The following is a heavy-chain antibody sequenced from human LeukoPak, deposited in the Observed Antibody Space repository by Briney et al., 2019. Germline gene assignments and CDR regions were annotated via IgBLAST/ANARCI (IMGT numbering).Heavy chain of an antibody. J-gene: IGHJ4*02. CDR1: GYRFTNYH. V-gene: IGHV5-51*01. CDR3: TRLISRGSDYNYVDD. CDR2: IYPADSDT. Sequence: GESLKISCKGSGYRFTNYHIGWVRQMPGKGLEWMGIIYPADSDTRYRPTFRGQVTISVDKSINTAYLQWSSLKASDTAMYYCTRLISRGSDYNYVDDWGQETLITVSS. D-gene: IGHD4-17*01.